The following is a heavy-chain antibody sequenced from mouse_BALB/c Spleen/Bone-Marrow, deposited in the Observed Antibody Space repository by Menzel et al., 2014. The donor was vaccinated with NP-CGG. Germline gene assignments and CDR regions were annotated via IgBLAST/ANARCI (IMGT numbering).Heavy chain of an antibody. CDR1: GYTFDRYT. CDR2: INPGSGYT. Sequence: QVQLKESGAELARPGASVKMSCKASGYTFDRYTMHWVKQRPGQGLEWIGYINPGSGYTNYSQKFKDKATLTADKSSTTAYMQLSSLTAEDSAGYYGARGDYWGQGTTLTVSS. J-gene: IGHJ2*01. CDR3: ARGDY. V-gene: IGHV1-4*01.